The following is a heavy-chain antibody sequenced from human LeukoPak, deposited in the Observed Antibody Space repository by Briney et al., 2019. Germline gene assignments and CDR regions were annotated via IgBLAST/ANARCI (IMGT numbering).Heavy chain of an antibody. V-gene: IGHV3-23*01. Sequence: GGSLRLSCAASGFTFSSYAMSWVRQAPGEGLEWLSGISGSGGSTYYADSVKGRFTISRDNSKNTLYLQMNSLRAEDTAVYYCAKTDRAARIVVVIRPHYYFDYWGQGTLVTVSS. D-gene: IGHD3-22*01. CDR2: ISGSGGST. J-gene: IGHJ4*02. CDR1: GFTFSSYA. CDR3: AKTDRAARIVVVIRPHYYFDY.